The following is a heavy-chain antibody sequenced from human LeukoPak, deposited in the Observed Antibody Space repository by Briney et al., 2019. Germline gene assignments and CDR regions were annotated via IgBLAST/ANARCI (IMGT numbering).Heavy chain of an antibody. CDR3: ARVPRGYSYEYYFDY. D-gene: IGHD5-18*01. CDR1: GFSFSNYG. J-gene: IGHJ4*02. Sequence: GGSLRLSCVTSGFSFSNYGMHWVRQAPGKGLEWVAVISYDGSNKYYADSMKGRFTISRDNSKNTLYLQMNSLRAEDTAVYYCARVPRGYSYEYYFDYWGQGTLVTVSS. CDR2: ISYDGSNK. V-gene: IGHV3-30*03.